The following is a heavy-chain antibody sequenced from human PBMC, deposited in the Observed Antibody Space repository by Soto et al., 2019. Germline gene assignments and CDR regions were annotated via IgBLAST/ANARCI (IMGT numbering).Heavy chain of an antibody. CDR1: GGSINSGGYY. J-gene: IGHJ6*02. V-gene: IGHV4-31*03. Sequence: SETLSLTCTVSGGSINSGGYYWSWIRQHPGKGLEWIGYIYYSGSTYYNPSLKSRVTISVGTSKNQFSLKLSSVTAADTAVYYCARDHSNYYYGMDVWGQGTTVTVSS. CDR3: ARDHSNYYYGMDV. CDR2: IYYSGST. D-gene: IGHD2-8*01.